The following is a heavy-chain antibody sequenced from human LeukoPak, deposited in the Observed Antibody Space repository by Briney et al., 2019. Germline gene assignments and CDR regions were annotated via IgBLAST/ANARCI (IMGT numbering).Heavy chain of an antibody. J-gene: IGHJ6*02. CDR3: ARGGGLDV. Sequence: GGSLRLSCAASGFTFSSYAMSWVRQAPGKGLEWVLATSGSGATTYYADSVKGRFTISRDNAKNSLYLQMSNLRAEDTAVYFCARGGGLDVWGQGATVTVSS. D-gene: IGHD3-16*01. CDR2: TSGSGATT. V-gene: IGHV3-23*01. CDR1: GFTFSSYA.